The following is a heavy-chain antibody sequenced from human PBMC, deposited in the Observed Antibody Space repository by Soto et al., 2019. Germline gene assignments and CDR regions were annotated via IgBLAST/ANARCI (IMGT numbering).Heavy chain of an antibody. J-gene: IGHJ4*02. Sequence: PGGSLRLSCAASGFAFSSYAMHWVRRAPGKGLEWVAVISYDASNKYYADSVKGRFTISRDNSKKTMYLQMSSLRAEDTAVYYCARPSSSGWYGDFDYWGQGTLVTVSS. CDR1: GFAFSSYA. CDR3: ARPSSSGWYGDFDY. CDR2: ISYDASNK. D-gene: IGHD6-19*01. V-gene: IGHV3-30-3*01.